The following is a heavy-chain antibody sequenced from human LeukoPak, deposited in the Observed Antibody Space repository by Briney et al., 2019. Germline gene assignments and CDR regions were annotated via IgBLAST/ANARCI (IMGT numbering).Heavy chain of an antibody. D-gene: IGHD1-26*01. J-gene: IGHJ4*02. Sequence: TSVKVSCXASGFTFTISAMQWVRQARGQRLEWIEWIVVGSGNTNYAQKFQERVTITRDMSTSTAYMELSSLRSEDTAVYYCAAAGQWESLDFDYWGQGTLVTVSS. V-gene: IGHV1-58*02. CDR1: GFTFTISA. CDR2: IVVGSGNT. CDR3: AAAGQWESLDFDY.